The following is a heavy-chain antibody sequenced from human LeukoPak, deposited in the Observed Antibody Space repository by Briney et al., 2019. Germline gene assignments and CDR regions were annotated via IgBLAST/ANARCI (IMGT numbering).Heavy chain of an antibody. Sequence: ASVKVSCKASGYTFTSYDIIWVRQATGQGLEWMGWMNPNSGNTGYAQKFQGRVIITRNTSISTAYMELSSLRSEDTAVYYCARGYSGYDGGYYFDYWGQGTLVTVSS. CDR2: MNPNSGNT. V-gene: IGHV1-8*03. D-gene: IGHD5-12*01. CDR1: GYTFTSYD. CDR3: ARGYSGYDGGYYFDY. J-gene: IGHJ4*02.